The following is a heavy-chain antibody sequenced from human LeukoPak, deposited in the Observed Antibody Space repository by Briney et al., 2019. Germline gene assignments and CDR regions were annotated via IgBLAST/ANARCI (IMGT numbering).Heavy chain of an antibody. Sequence: GAAVKVSCKASGYTFTSYGISWVRQAPRQGLEWMGWISGYNGNTNYAQNLQGRVTMTTDTSTNTAYMELRSLRSDDTAVYYCARVSGYYDSGNYLRDWGQGTLVTVSS. V-gene: IGHV1-18*01. CDR1: GYTFTSYG. CDR2: ISGYNGNT. J-gene: IGHJ4*02. CDR3: ARVSGYYDSGNYLRD. D-gene: IGHD3-10*01.